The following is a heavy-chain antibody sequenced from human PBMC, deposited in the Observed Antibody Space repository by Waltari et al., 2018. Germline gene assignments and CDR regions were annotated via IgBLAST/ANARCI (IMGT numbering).Heavy chain of an antibody. CDR2: IRREANSYAT. Sequence: EVQLVDSGGALVQPGGSLKLACAASGITFRSSSIHWVRQAPGKGLWWVGRIRREANSYATAFAASVNGRFTIFRDDSKKTAYLQMNTLMSEDTALYYCTRSGTTTVAFDIWGQGTMVTVSS. CDR3: TRSGTTTVAFDI. V-gene: IGHV3-73*01. J-gene: IGHJ3*02. D-gene: IGHD1-1*01. CDR1: GITFRSSS.